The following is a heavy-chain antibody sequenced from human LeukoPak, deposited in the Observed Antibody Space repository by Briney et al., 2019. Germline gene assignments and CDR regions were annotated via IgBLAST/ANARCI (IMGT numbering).Heavy chain of an antibody. J-gene: IGHJ5*02. Sequence: SETLSLTCTVSGGSISSYYWIWIRQPPGKGLEWIGYIYHSGSTYYNPSLKSRVTISVDRSKNQFSLKLSSVTAADTAVYYCASTPFTMRDNWFDPWGQGTLVTVSS. CDR1: GGSISSYY. CDR2: IYHSGST. D-gene: IGHD3-22*01. CDR3: ASTPFTMRDNWFDP. V-gene: IGHV4-59*04.